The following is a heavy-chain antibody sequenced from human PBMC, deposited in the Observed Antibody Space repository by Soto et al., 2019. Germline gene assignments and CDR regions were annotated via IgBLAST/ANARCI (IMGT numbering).Heavy chain of an antibody. CDR2: ISWNSGSI. D-gene: IGHD2-21*02. J-gene: IGHJ6*02. CDR1: GFTFDDYA. CDR3: AKDMNMDIVVVTAPAMGMDV. V-gene: IGHV3-9*01. Sequence: PGGSLRLSCAASGFTFDDYAMHWFRQAPGKGLEWVSGISWNSGSIGYADSVKGRFTISRDNAKNSLYLQMNSLRAEDTALYYCAKDMNMDIVVVTAPAMGMDVWGQGTTVTVSS.